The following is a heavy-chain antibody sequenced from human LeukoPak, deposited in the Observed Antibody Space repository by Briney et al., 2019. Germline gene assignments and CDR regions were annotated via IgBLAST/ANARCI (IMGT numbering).Heavy chain of an antibody. CDR3: ARDHGVGVAVADLFDY. D-gene: IGHD6-19*01. Sequence: GRALRLSCAASGFTFSSYGMHWVRQAPGKGLEWVADIYYDGSNKIYADSVKGRFTFSRDNSKNRLHLQMNSLRAEDTAVYYCARDHGVGVAVADLFDYWGQGTLVTVSS. CDR1: GFTFSSYG. V-gene: IGHV3-33*01. J-gene: IGHJ4*02. CDR2: IYYDGSNK.